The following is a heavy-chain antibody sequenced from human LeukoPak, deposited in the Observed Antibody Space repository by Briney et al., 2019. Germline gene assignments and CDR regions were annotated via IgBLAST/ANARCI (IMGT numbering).Heavy chain of an antibody. CDR3: ARMYPTLDY. CDR1: GGSFSGYY. Sequence: SETLSLTCAVYGGSFSGYYWSWIRQPPGKGLEWIGEINHSGSTNYNPSLKSRVTISVDTSKNQFSLKLSSVTAADTAVYYCARMYPTLDYWGQGTLVTVSS. J-gene: IGHJ4*02. D-gene: IGHD2-8*01. V-gene: IGHV4-34*01. CDR2: INHSGST.